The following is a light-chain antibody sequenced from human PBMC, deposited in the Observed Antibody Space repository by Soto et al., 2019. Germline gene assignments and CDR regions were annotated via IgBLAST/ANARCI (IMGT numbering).Light chain of an antibody. Sequence: EIVLTQSPATLSLSPGEKATLTCRASQSFSSYLAWYQQKPGQDPRLLIYDAFNRATGIPARFSGSGSGTDFPLTSSSLEPEDFAVYYCQQRSNWPLTFGGGTKVEIK. CDR1: QSFSSY. CDR2: DAF. CDR3: QQRSNWPLT. V-gene: IGKV3-11*01. J-gene: IGKJ4*01.